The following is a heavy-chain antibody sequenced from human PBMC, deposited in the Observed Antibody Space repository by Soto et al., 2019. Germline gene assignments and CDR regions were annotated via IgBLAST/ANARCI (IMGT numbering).Heavy chain of an antibody. V-gene: IGHV1-2*04. D-gene: IGHD3-10*01. J-gene: IGHJ4*02. CDR3: ARLRYGSGSYLFDY. CDR2: INPNSGGT. CDR1: GYTFTGYY. Sequence: QVQLVQSGAEVKKPGASVKGSCKASGYTFTGYYMHWVRQAPGQGLEWMGWINPNSGGTNYAQKFQGWVTMTRDTSISTAYMELSRLRSDDTAVYYCARLRYGSGSYLFDYWGQGTLVTVSS.